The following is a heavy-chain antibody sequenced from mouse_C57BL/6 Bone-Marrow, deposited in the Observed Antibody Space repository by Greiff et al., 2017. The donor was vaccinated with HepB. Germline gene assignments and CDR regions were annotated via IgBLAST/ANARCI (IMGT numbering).Heavy chain of an antibody. CDR2: IDPENGDT. Sequence: VQLQQSGAELVRPGASVKLSCTASGFNIKDDYMHWVKQRPEQGLEWIGWIDPENGDTEYASKFQGKATITADTSSNTAYLQLSSLTSEDTAVYYAKTQLLHFDYWGQGTTLTVSS. V-gene: IGHV14-4*01. CDR3: KTQLLHFDY. D-gene: IGHD2-1*01. J-gene: IGHJ2*01. CDR1: GFNIKDDY.